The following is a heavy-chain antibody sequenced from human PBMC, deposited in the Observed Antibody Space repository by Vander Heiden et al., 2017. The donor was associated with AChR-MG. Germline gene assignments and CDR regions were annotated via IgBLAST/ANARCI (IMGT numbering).Heavy chain of an antibody. CDR1: GGSFSGYF. J-gene: IGHJ4*02. CDR3: ARELTTGFDY. D-gene: IGHD3-22*01. CDR2: INHGGST. V-gene: IGHV4-34*01. Sequence: QVQLQQWGAGLLKPSETLSLNCAVYGGSFSGYFWSWIRQPPGKGLEWIGEINHGGSTNYNPSLKSRVTISLDTSKSQFSLKLSSVTAADTAVYYCARELTTGFDYWGQGTLVTVSS.